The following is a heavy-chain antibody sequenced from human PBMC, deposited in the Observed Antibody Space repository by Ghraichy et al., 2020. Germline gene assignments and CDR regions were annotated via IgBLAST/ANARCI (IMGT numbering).Heavy chain of an antibody. CDR2: IYYSGST. V-gene: IGHV4-59*01. CDR3: ASAAFDNYDFWSGSLRGPPYYMDV. D-gene: IGHD3-3*01. Sequence: SETLSLTCTVSGGSISSYYWSWIRQPPGKGLEWIGYIYYSGSTNYNPSLKSRVTISVDTSKNQFSLKLSSVTAADTAVYYCASAAFDNYDFWSGSLRGPPYYMDVWGKGTTVTVSS. CDR1: GGSISSYY. J-gene: IGHJ6*03.